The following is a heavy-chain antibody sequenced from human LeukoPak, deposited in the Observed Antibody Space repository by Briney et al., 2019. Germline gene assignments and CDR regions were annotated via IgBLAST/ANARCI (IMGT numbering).Heavy chain of an antibody. V-gene: IGHV3-33*01. CDR1: GFNFDTYA. Sequence: ARSLRLSCAASGFNFDTYAMHWVRQAPGQGLEWVALIWYDGSHKFYSNSVRGQFTISRDNSNNTVYLQITNLSPDDTAVYHCASDIFGSASYPDFWGQATLVTVSS. CDR3: ASDIFGSASYPDF. D-gene: IGHD3-3*02. J-gene: IGHJ4*02. CDR2: IWYDGSHK.